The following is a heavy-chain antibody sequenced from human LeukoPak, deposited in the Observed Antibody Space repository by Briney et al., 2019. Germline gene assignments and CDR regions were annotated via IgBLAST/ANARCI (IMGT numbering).Heavy chain of an antibody. V-gene: IGHV4-59*01. J-gene: IGHJ4*02. Sequence: SETLSLTCTVSGGSISSYYWSWIRQPLGKGLEWIGYIYYSGSTNYNPSLKSRVTISVDTSKNQFSLKLSSVTAADTAVYYCARTTLEVFGVVILDYWGQGTLVTVSS. CDR2: IYYSGST. D-gene: IGHD3-3*01. CDR3: ARTTLEVFGVVILDY. CDR1: GGSISSYY.